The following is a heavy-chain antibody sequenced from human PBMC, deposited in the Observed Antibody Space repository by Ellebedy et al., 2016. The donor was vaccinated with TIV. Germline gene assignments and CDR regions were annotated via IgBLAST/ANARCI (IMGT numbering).Heavy chain of an antibody. D-gene: IGHD3-9*01. V-gene: IGHV6-1*01. CDR2: IYYRSKWYY. CDR3: ARGVRGTGYSV. CDR1: GDSVSSNSAA. Sequence: QTLSLTCXISGDSVSSNSAAWNSIRQSPTRGLEWLVRIYYRSKWYYEYAVSVKGRITINTDTSKNQFSLQLNSVTPEDTAIYYCARGVRGTGYSVWGQGTRVTVSS. J-gene: IGHJ4*02.